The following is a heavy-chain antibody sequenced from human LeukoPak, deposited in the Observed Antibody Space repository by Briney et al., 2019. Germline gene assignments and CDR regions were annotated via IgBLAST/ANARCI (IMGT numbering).Heavy chain of an antibody. V-gene: IGHV3-30-3*01. CDR2: ISYDGSNK. CDR3: ARDRWMGSSSWYPADY. Sequence: GGSLRLSCAASGFTFSSYAMHWVRQAPGKGLEWVAVISYDGSNKYYADPVKGRFTISRDNSKNTLYLQMNSLSAEDTAVYYCARDRWMGSSSWYPADYWGQGNLVTVSS. J-gene: IGHJ4*02. CDR1: GFTFSSYA. D-gene: IGHD6-13*01.